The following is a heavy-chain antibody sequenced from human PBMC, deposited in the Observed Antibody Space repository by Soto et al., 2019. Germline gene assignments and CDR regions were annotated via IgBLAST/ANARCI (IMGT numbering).Heavy chain of an antibody. Sequence: PGGSMRLSCAASGFTFSNYAMTWVRQAPGKGLEWVGRIKSKTDGGTTDYAAPVKGRFTISRDDSKNTLYLQMNSLKTEDTAVYYCTTGSIAVAGSDMLYYYYGMDVWGQGTTVTVSS. CDR3: TTGSIAVAGSDMLYYYYGMDV. J-gene: IGHJ6*02. CDR2: IKSKTDGGTT. D-gene: IGHD6-19*01. CDR1: GFTFSNYA. V-gene: IGHV3-15*01.